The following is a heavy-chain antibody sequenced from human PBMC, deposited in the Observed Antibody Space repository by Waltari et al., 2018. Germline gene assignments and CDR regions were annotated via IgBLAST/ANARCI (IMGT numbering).Heavy chain of an antibody. V-gene: IGHV4-39*01. CDR2: MYYSGST. J-gene: IGHJ5*02. CDR3: GRHARTTRCGKHFDP. D-gene: IGHD1-1*01. CDR1: GDSISSSSYY. Sequence: QLQLQESGPGLVKASETLSLTCTVSGDSISSSSYYWGWVRQPPGKGLEWIGNMYYSGSTYYKPSLKSRVTISGDTFKSQVSLKLSSVAAADTFMYYWGRHARTTRCGKHFDPWGQGMLVTVSP.